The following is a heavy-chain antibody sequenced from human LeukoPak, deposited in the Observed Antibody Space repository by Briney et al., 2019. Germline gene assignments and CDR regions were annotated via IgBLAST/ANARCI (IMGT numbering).Heavy chain of an antibody. CDR2: ISSKPYGETT. V-gene: IGHV3-49*03. J-gene: IGHJ4*02. CDR3: AHSHCSGGACPPFSGHYFDS. CDR1: GFSFDLYA. Sequence: PGRSLRLTCSASGFSFDLYAMTWFRQAPGKGLEWVGVISSKPYGETTQYAASVRGRFTFSRDDSKRIAYLQMNSLKTEDAAVYFCAHSHCSGGACPPFSGHYFDSWGQGSLVTVSS. D-gene: IGHD2-15*01.